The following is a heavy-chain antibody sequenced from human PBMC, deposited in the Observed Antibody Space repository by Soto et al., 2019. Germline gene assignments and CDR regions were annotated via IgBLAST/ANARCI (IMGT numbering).Heavy chain of an antibody. V-gene: IGHV3-48*02. J-gene: IGHJ4*02. CDR1: GFDFYSYG. CDR3: TRDGVAGDY. CDR2: IASSSNTI. Sequence: VGSLRLSCVVSGFDFYSYGLNWVRQAPGKGLEWVSYIASSSNTIYYTDSVKGRFIVSRDDARNSLFLNMNSLRHEDTAVYYCTRDGVAGDYWGQGTLVTVSS. D-gene: IGHD6-19*01.